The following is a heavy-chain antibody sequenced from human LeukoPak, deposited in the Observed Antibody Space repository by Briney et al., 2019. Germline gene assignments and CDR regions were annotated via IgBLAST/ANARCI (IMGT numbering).Heavy chain of an antibody. D-gene: IGHD4-11*01. Sequence: GGSLRLSCAASGFTFSSYAMSWVRQAPGKGLEWVSTINGGGVNTHYADSVGGRFTISRDNSKNTLFLQMNSLRDGDTAVYYCAKDLYSNYGSADYWGQGNLVTVSS. CDR1: GFTFSSYA. V-gene: IGHV3-23*01. J-gene: IGHJ4*02. CDR3: AKDLYSNYGSADY. CDR2: INGGGVNT.